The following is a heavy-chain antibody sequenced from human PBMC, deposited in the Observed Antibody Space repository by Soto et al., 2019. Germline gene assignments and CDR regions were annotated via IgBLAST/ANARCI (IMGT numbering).Heavy chain of an antibody. V-gene: IGHV3-53*01. CDR2: IYSGGST. Sequence: PGGSLRLSCAASGFTVSSNYMSWVRRAPGKGLEWVSVIYSGGSTYYADSVRGRFTISRDNSKNTLYLQMKNLRAEDTAVYYCARDPPATRHGMDVWGQGTTVTVSS. CDR1: GFTVSSNY. CDR3: ARDPPATRHGMDV. J-gene: IGHJ6*02.